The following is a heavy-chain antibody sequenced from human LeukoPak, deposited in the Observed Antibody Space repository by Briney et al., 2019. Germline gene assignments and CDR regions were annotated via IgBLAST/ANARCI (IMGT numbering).Heavy chain of an antibody. CDR2: ISSSSSYI. D-gene: IGHD4-17*01. J-gene: IGHJ6*04. Sequence: GGSLRLSCAASGFTFSSYSMNWVRQAPGKGLKWVSSISSSSSYIYYADSVKGRFTISRDNAKNSLYLQMNSLRAEDTAVYYCARTTVTTKGAMDVWGKGTTVTVSS. CDR1: GFTFSSYS. CDR3: ARTTVTTKGAMDV. V-gene: IGHV3-21*01.